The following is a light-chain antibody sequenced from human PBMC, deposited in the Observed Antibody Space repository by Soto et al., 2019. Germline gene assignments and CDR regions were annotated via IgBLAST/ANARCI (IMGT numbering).Light chain of an antibody. J-gene: IGKJ1*01. V-gene: IGKV1-5*01. CDR3: QQYNSYLWT. Sequence: DIQMTQSPSTLSASVGDSVTVTCRASQSVSTWLAWYQQKPGKAPKLLISDASSFESGVPSRFSGSGSGTEITLTISSLQPDDFATYYCQQYNSYLWTFGQGTKVDIK. CDR1: QSVSTW. CDR2: DAS.